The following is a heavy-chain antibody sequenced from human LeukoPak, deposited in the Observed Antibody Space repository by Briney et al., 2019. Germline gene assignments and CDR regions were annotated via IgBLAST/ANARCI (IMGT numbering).Heavy chain of an antibody. CDR1: GFTFSDYY. CDR2: ISSSGSTI. Sequence: GGSLRLSCAASGFTFSDYYMSWIRQAPGKGLEWVSYISSSGSTIYYADSVKGRFTISRDNAKNSLYLQMNSLRAEDTAVYYCARDCSSGSYLMLDNWFDPWGQGTLVTVSS. V-gene: IGHV3-11*04. CDR3: ARDCSSGSYLMLDNWFDP. J-gene: IGHJ5*02. D-gene: IGHD1-26*01.